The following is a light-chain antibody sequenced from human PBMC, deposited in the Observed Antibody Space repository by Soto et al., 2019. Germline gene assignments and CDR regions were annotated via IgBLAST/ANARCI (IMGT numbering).Light chain of an antibody. CDR2: EVS. Sequence: QSALTQPASVSGSPGQSITISCTGTSRDVCSYNYVSWYQQHPGKAPKLMIYEVSDRPSGISSRFSGSKSGNTASLTISGLQTEDEADYYCSSYTSSSTLFGPGTKVTVL. V-gene: IGLV2-14*01. CDR1: SRDVCSYNY. CDR3: SSYTSSSTL. J-gene: IGLJ1*01.